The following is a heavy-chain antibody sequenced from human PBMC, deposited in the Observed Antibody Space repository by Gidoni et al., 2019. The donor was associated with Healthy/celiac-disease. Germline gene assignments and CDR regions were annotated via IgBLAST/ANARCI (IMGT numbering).Heavy chain of an antibody. V-gene: IGHV3-30*18. Sequence: QVQPVESGAGVVQPGRSLRLPCAASGFTFSRYGMHWVRQAPGKGLEWVAVITYYGSNKYYADSVKGQFTISRDNSKNTLYLQMNSLRAEDTAVYYCAKDFPSDSSSWPAFDIWGQGTMVTVSS. J-gene: IGHJ3*02. D-gene: IGHD6-13*01. CDR3: AKDFPSDSSSWPAFDI. CDR1: GFTFSRYG. CDR2: ITYYGSNK.